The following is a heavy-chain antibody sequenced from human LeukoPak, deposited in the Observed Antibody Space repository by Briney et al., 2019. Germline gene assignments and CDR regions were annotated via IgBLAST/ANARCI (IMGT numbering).Heavy chain of an antibody. CDR2: IYSGGTI. J-gene: IGHJ3*01. D-gene: IGHD3-22*01. V-gene: IGHV3-53*01. Sequence: GGSLRLSCAASGFSVRTNYMSWVRQAPGKGLEWVSVIYSGGTIRYADFVKGRFTISRDNSRDMLHLQMNSLRVDDTAVYYCVRAVHHLFYSDSSGYYGDAFDVWGQGTVVTVSS. CDR3: VRAVHHLFYSDSSGYYGDAFDV. CDR1: GFSVRTNY.